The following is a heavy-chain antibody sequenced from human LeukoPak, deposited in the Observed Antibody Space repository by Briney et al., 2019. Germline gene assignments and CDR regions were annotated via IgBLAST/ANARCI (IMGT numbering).Heavy chain of an antibody. CDR3: AKVPTYDSSGYYYVLDAFDI. CDR2: ISGSGGST. J-gene: IGHJ3*02. D-gene: IGHD3-22*01. CDR1: GFTFSSYA. V-gene: IGHV3-23*01. Sequence: GGSLRLSCAASGFTFSSYAMSWVRQTPGKGLKWVSAISGSGGSTYYADSVKGRFTISRDNSKNTLYLQMNSLRAEDTAVYYCAKVPTYDSSGYYYVLDAFDIWGQGTMVTVSS.